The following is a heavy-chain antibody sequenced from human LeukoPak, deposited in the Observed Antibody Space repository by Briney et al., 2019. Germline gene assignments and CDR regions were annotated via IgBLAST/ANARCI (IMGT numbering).Heavy chain of an antibody. V-gene: IGHV3-15*01. D-gene: IGHD4-11*01. J-gene: IGHJ4*02. Sequence: PGGSLRLSCTASGFTFSNVWMSWVRQAPGEGLEWVGRIKNKADGGTAEYAAPVKSRFTISRDDSKNTVYLQMNSLETEDTGMYYCSTEGLPGSFDYWGQGTLVTVSS. CDR3: STEGLPGSFDY. CDR2: IKNKADGGTA. CDR1: GFTFSNVW.